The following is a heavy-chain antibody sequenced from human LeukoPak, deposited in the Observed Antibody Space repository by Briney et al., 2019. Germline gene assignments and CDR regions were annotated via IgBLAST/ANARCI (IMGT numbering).Heavy chain of an antibody. CDR1: GFTFSSYG. J-gene: IGHJ4*02. D-gene: IGHD6-19*01. CDR3: AKGRFTSGWSFDY. Sequence: PGGSLRLSCAGSGFTFSSYGMHWVCQAPGKGLEWVAVISSDGSFKYCADSVKGRFTISRDNSKNTLYLQMNSLSAEDTAVYYCAKGRFTSGWSFDYWGQGTLVTVSS. CDR2: ISSDGSFK. V-gene: IGHV3-30*18.